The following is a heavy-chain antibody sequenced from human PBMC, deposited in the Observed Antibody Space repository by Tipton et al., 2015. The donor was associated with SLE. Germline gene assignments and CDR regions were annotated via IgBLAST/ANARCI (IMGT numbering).Heavy chain of an antibody. CDR3: AQAHLWGSYRYASGI. CDR1: GDSFSSGSSS. V-gene: IGHV4-61*02. J-gene: IGHJ3*02. CDR2: IYNSGIT. Sequence: TLSLTCTVSGDSFSSGSSSWNWVRQPAGKGLEWIGLIYNSGITNYNPSLQSRVTLSVDTSKNQFSLKLSSVTAADTAVYYCAQAHLWGSYRYASGIWGQGTMVTVSS. D-gene: IGHD3-16*02.